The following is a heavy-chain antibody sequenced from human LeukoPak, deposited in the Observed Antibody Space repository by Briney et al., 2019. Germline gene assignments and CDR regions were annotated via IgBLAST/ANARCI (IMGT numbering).Heavy chain of an antibody. Sequence: PGGSLRLSCAAYGFTFSSYAMSWVRQAPGKGLEWVSAISGSGYSTYYADSVKGRFTISRDNSKNTLYLQMNSMRTEDAALYYCAKEAGYSGYDYPDYWGQGTLVTVSS. J-gene: IGHJ4*02. V-gene: IGHV3-23*01. CDR2: ISGSGYST. D-gene: IGHD5-12*01. CDR3: AKEAGYSGYDYPDY. CDR1: GFTFSSYA.